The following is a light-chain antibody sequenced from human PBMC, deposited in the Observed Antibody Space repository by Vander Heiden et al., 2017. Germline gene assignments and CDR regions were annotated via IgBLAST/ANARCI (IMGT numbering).Light chain of an antibody. V-gene: IGLV1-47*01. CDR2: RNN. CDR3: AAWDDSRNGVV. CDR1: SANIGSKY. Sequence: QSVLTPPLSPSPSPGQRDTVSSSGSSANIGSKYVCWYQQLPGPAPELLIYRNNQRPSGVPDRFSGSNSGTTASLAISGVRSEDEADYYCAAWDDSRNGVVFGGGTKLTVL. J-gene: IGLJ2*01.